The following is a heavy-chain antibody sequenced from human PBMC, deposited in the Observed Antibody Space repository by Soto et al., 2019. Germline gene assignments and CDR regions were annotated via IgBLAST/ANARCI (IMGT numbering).Heavy chain of an antibody. V-gene: IGHV2-70*01. CDR3: ARAAFYYDVGGCYQDYYFDY. CDR2: IHWEDDK. J-gene: IGHJ4*02. CDR1: GFSLRTDGMC. Sequence: SSPTLVNTTHTLTLTCAFSGFSLRTDGMCVSWIRQPPGKALEWLALIHWEDDKYYNATLTTRLTLSKDNSNSQVVLTMTNMDHKDTAYYYSARAAFYYDVGGCYQDYYFDYWGQGTLVTVSS. D-gene: IGHD3-22*01.